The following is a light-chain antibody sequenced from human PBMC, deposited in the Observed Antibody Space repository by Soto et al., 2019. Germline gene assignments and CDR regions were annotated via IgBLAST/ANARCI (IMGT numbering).Light chain of an antibody. CDR2: LGS. V-gene: IGKV2-28*01. J-gene: IGKJ3*01. CDR1: QSLLHTNGYNY. Sequence: DIVMTQSPLSLPVTPGEPASFSCRSSQSLLHTNGYNYLDWYLQKPGQSPRLLIYLGSTRASGVPDRFSGSGSGTDFTLKISRVEAEDVGVYYCMQALQTPFTFGPGTKVDLK. CDR3: MQALQTPFT.